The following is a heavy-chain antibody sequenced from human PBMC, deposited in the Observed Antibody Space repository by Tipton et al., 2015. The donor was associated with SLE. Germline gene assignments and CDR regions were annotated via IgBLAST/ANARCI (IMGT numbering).Heavy chain of an antibody. V-gene: IGHV3-7*04. Sequence: GSLRLSCAASGFTFTSYWMSWVRQAPGKGLEWVANIKEDGSEKYYVDSVKGRFTISRDNAKKSLYLQMNSLRVEDTAVYYCARGSGFDHWGQGTLVTVSS. D-gene: IGHD2-15*01. CDR3: ARGSGFDH. CDR1: GFTFTSYW. J-gene: IGHJ4*02. CDR2: IKEDGSEK.